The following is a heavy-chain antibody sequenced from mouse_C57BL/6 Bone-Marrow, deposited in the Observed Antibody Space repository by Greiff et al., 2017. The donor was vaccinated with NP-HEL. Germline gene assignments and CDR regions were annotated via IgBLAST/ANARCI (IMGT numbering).Heavy chain of an antibody. V-gene: IGHV1-69*01. CDR1: GYTFTSYW. CDR2: IDPSDSYT. CDR3: ARRGSSFAWFAY. D-gene: IGHD1-1*01. J-gene: IGHJ3*01. Sequence: VQLQQSGAELVMPGASVKLSCKASGYTFTSYWMHWVKQRPGQGLEWIGEIDPSDSYTNYNQKFKGKSTLTVDKSSSTAYMQLSSLTSEDSAVYYCARRGSSFAWFAYWGQGTLVTVSA.